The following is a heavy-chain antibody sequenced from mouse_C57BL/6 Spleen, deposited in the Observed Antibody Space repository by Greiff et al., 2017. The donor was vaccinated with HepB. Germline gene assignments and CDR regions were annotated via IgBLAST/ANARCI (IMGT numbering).Heavy chain of an antibody. CDR1: GYTFTSYW. CDR2: IDPSDSET. D-gene: IGHD3-2*02. V-gene: IGHV1-52*01. CDR3: ARSDSSGYWCAY. Sequence: QVQLQQPGAELVRPGSSVKLSCKASGYTFTSYWMHWVKQRPIQGLEWIGNIDPSDSETHYNQKFKDKATLTVDKSSSKAYMQLSSLTSEESAVYYCARSDSSGYWCAYWGQGTLVTVSA. J-gene: IGHJ3*01.